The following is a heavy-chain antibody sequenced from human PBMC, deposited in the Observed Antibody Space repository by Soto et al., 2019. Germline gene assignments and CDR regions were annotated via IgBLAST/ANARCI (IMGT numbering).Heavy chain of an antibody. CDR1: GGSFSGYY. V-gene: IGHV4-34*01. D-gene: IGHD3-3*01. CDR3: VSLRITIFGVVPPARSYGMDV. Sequence: SETLSLTCAVYGGSFSGYYWSWIRQPPGKGLEWIGEINHSGSTNYNPSLKSRVTISVDTSKNQFSLKLSSVTAADTAVYYCVSLRITIFGVVPPARSYGMDVWGQGTTVTVSS. CDR2: INHSGST. J-gene: IGHJ6*02.